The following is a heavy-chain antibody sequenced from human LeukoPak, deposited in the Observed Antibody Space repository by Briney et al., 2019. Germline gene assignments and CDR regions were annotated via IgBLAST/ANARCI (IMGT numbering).Heavy chain of an antibody. CDR2: ISAYNGNT. J-gene: IGHJ3*02. D-gene: IGHD6-6*01. Sequence: ASVKVSCKASGYTFTSYGISWVRQAPGLGLEWMGWISAYNGNTNYAQKLQGRVTMTTDASTSTAYMELRSLRSDDTAVYYCARDPPYSSSPHGAFDIWGQGTMVTVSS. CDR1: GYTFTSYG. CDR3: ARDPPYSSSPHGAFDI. V-gene: IGHV1-18*01.